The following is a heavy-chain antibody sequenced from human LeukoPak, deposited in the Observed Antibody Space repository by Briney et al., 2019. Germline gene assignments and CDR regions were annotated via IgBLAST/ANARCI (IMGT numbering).Heavy chain of an antibody. CDR3: ASRACTDGVCSFDY. V-gene: IGHV3-21*06. J-gene: IGHJ4*03. CDR2: ISSSSSFI. CDR1: GFTFSSHS. Sequence: NPGGSLRLSCAASGFTFSSHSMNWVRQAPGKGLGWVSSISSSSSFIYYADSVKGRFTISRDNAKNSLYLQMNSLRAEDTAVYYCASRACTDGVCSFDYWGQGTLVTVSS. D-gene: IGHD2-8*01.